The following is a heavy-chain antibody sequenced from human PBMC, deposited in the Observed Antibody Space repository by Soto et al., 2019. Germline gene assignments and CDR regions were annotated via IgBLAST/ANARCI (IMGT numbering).Heavy chain of an antibody. CDR1: GFTFSSYS. Sequence: EVQLVESGGGLVQPGGSLRLSCAASGFTFSSYSMNWVRQAPGKGLEWVSYISGSSSMIYYADSVKGRFTISRDNAKNSLYLQMNSLIAEDTVVYYCARDLNPRQEMLYALLGYWGQGTLVTVSS. J-gene: IGHJ4*02. CDR2: ISGSSSMI. V-gene: IGHV3-48*01. D-gene: IGHD2-8*01. CDR3: ARDLNPRQEMLYALLGY.